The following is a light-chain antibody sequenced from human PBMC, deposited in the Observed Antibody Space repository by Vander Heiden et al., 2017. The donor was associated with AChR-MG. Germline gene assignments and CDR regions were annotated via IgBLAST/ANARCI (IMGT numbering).Light chain of an antibody. Sequence: EIVLTQAPAILSLSPGARATLPCRASQTVSNYLAWYQQKPGQAPRLLIYYASNRATGIPARFSGSGFGTDFTLTISSLEAEDFAVYYCQQRTNWPLSFGGGTKVEIK. J-gene: IGKJ4*01. V-gene: IGKV3-11*01. CDR1: QTVSNY. CDR2: YAS. CDR3: QQRTNWPLS.